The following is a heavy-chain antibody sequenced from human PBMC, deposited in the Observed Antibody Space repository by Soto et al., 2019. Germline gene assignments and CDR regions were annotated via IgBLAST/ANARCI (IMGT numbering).Heavy chain of an antibody. CDR1: CYSLITCLLG. J-gene: IGHJ6*02. CDR2: IDWDDDK. V-gene: IGHV2-70*01. CDR3: ARIRKLAAAGNHYYYYYGMDV. D-gene: IGHD6-13*01. Sequence: TSSCYSLITCLLGASWIRPPRGKALEWLALIDWDDDKYYSTSLKTRLTISKDTSKNQVVLTMTNMDPVDTATYYCARIRKLAAAGNHYYYYYGMDVGGQWTT.